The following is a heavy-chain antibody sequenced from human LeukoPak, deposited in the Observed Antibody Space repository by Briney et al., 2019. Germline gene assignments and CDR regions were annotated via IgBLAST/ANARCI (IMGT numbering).Heavy chain of an antibody. V-gene: IGHV1-2*02. J-gene: IGHJ4*02. CDR3: ARRRGDYGDYGYYFDY. Sequence: ASVKVSCKASGYTFTGYYMHWVRQAPGQGLEWMGWINPNSGGTNYAQKFQGRVTMTRDTSISTAYMELSRLRSDDTAMYYCARRRGDYGDYGYYFDYWGQGTLVTVSS. CDR2: INPNSGGT. CDR1: GYTFTGYY. D-gene: IGHD4-17*01.